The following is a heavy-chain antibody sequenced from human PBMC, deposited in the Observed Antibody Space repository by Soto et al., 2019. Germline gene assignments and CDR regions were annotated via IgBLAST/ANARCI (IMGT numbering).Heavy chain of an antibody. Sequence: QVRLEQSEAEVKKPGSSVKVSCKASGGTFSNYAISWVRQSPGQGLEWMGVIILPFGTPNYAQTFRGRVTITADESMTTAYMELSGLRSEDTAVYYCARGPDYEGDFDYWGRGTLVTVSS. CDR3: ARGPDYEGDFDY. CDR2: IILPFGTP. J-gene: IGHJ4*02. CDR1: GGTFSNYA. V-gene: IGHV1-69*12. D-gene: IGHD4-17*01.